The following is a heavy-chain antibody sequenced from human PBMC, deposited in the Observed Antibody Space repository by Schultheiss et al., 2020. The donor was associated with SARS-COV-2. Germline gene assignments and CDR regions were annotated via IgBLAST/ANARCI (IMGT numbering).Heavy chain of an antibody. Sequence: SETLSLTCAVSHYSISSGYYWGWIRQPPGKGLEWIGTIYQSGTTYYTPSLKSRVTMSVDTSKNQFSLKLSSVTAADTAVYYCARGGSGYCSGGSCYGHNWFDPWGQGTLVTVSS. CDR2: IYQSGTT. V-gene: IGHV4-38-2*01. CDR1: HYSISSGYY. CDR3: ARGGSGYCSGGSCYGHNWFDP. J-gene: IGHJ5*02. D-gene: IGHD2-15*01.